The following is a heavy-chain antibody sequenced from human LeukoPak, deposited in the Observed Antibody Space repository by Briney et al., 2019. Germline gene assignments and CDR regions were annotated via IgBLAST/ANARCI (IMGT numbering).Heavy chain of an antibody. V-gene: IGHV4-38-2*01. D-gene: IGHD6-19*01. J-gene: IGHJ4*02. Sequence: SETLSLTCAVSGYSISSGYYWGWLRQPPGKGLEWIGSIYHSGSTYYNPSLKSRVTISVDTSKNQFSLKLSSVTAADTAVYYCARLRYSSGNYFDYWGQGTLVTVSS. CDR1: GYSISSGYY. CDR2: IYHSGST. CDR3: ARLRYSSGNYFDY.